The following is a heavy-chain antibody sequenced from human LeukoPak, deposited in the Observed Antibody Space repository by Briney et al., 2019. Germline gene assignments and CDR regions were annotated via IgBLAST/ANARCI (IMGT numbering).Heavy chain of an antibody. CDR2: ISSSGSTI. CDR3: VRDKGWQQFDQ. J-gene: IGHJ4*02. V-gene: IGHV3-11*04. D-gene: IGHD5-24*01. CDR1: GFTFSDYY. Sequence: GGSLRLSCAASGFTFSDYYMSWIRQAPGKGLEWVSYISSSGSTIYYADSVKGRFTISRDNSKNTLYLQMNSLRAEDTAVYYCVRDKGWQQFDQWGQGTLVTVSS.